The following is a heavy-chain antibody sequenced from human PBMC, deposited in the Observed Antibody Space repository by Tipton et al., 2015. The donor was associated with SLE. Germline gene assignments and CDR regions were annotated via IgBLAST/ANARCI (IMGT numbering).Heavy chain of an antibody. Sequence: TLSLTCTVSGGSISNYFWNWIRQPAGKGLEWIGRVYAGGHTTYNPSLKSRVTISLDTSKNRFSLKLSSVTAADTAVYYCAREPAASGWFDPWGQGTLVTVSS. J-gene: IGHJ5*02. V-gene: IGHV4-4*07. CDR1: GGSISNYF. CDR3: AREPAASGWFDP. D-gene: IGHD2-2*01. CDR2: VYAGGHT.